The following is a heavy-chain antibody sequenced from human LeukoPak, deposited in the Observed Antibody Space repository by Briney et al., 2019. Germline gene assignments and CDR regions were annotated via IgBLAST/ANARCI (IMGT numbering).Heavy chain of an antibody. J-gene: IGHJ4*02. Sequence: QAGGSLRLSCAASGFTSSSYAMSWVRQAPGKGLEWVSAISGSGGSTYYADSVKGRFTISRDNSKNTLYLQKNSLRAEDTAVYYCAKSMVLELPFYFNYWGQGTLVTVSS. CDR3: AKSMVLELPFYFNY. D-gene: IGHD1-7*01. CDR1: GFTSSSYA. V-gene: IGHV3-23*01. CDR2: ISGSGGST.